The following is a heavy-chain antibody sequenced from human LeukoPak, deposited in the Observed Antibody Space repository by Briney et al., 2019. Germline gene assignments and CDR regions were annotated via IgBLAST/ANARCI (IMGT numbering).Heavy chain of an antibody. V-gene: IGHV4-39*07. Sequence: PSETLSLTCTVSGGSISSSSYYWGWIRQPPGKGLEWIGSIYYSGYTYYNPSLKSRVTISVDTSKNQFSLKLSSVTAADTAVYYCARSGQTYTAMAGGYFDYWGQGTLVTVSS. CDR3: ARSGQTYTAMAGGYFDY. CDR1: GGSISSSSYY. D-gene: IGHD5-18*01. CDR2: IYYSGYT. J-gene: IGHJ4*02.